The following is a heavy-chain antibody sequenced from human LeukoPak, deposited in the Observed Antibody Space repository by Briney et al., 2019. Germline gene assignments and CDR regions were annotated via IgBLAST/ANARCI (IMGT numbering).Heavy chain of an antibody. Sequence: SETLSLTCTVSGGSISSYYWNWIRQPPGKGLEWIGYIYYSGTTNYNPSLKSRVTISVDTSKNQFSLKLSSVTAADTAVYYCARGPYCSSTSCQDHYYYYYMDVWGKGTTVTVSS. CDR1: GGSISSYY. D-gene: IGHD2-2*01. J-gene: IGHJ6*03. CDR2: IYYSGTT. V-gene: IGHV4-59*01. CDR3: ARGPYCSSTSCQDHYYYYYMDV.